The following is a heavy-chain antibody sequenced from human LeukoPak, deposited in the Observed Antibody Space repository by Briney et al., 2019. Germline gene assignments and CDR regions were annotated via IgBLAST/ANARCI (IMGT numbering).Heavy chain of an antibody. V-gene: IGHV4-34*01. CDR3: ARFGRRTYYYGSGGELDY. Sequence: SETLSLTCAVYGGSFSGYYWSWIRQPPGKGLEWIGEINHSGSTNYNPSLKSRVTISVDTSKNQFSLKLSSVTAADTAVYYCARFGRRTYYYGSGGELDYWGQGTLVTVSS. D-gene: IGHD3-10*01. CDR2: INHSGST. CDR1: GGSFSGYY. J-gene: IGHJ4*02.